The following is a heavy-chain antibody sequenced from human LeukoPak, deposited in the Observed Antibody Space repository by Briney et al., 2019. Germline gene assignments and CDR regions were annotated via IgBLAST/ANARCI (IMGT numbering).Heavy chain of an antibody. CDR1: GYTFTSYY. J-gene: IGHJ6*02. CDR3: ARERLVGYYYYGMDV. CDR2: INPSVGST. D-gene: IGHD6-19*01. V-gene: IGHV1-46*01. Sequence: RAASVKVSCMASGYTFTSYYMHWVRHAPGQGLEWMGIINPSVGSTSYAQKFQGRVTMTRDTSTSTVYMELSSLRSEDTAVYYCARERLVGYYYYGMDVWGQGTTVTVSS.